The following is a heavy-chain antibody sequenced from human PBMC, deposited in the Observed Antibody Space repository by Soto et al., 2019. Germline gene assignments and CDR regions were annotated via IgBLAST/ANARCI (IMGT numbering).Heavy chain of an antibody. J-gene: IGHJ6*02. V-gene: IGHV3-23*01. Sequence: PGGSLRLSCAASGFSFSTNAMSWVRQAPAKGLEWVSTISDSGDSTYYADSVKGRFTISRDNSKNTLYLQMNSLRAEDTAVYYCARVFRYYYYGMDVWGQGTTVTVSS. D-gene: IGHD2-21*01. CDR3: ARVFRYYYYGMDV. CDR2: ISDSGDST. CDR1: GFSFSTNA.